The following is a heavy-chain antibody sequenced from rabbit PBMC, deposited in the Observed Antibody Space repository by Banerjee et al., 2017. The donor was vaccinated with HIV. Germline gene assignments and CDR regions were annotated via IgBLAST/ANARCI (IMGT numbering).Heavy chain of an antibody. V-gene: IGHV1S45*01. D-gene: IGHD1-1*01. CDR2: IDTGSGSA. CDR1: GFSFSSGYY. CDR3: ASITSSDYPDILDL. Sequence: QEQLEESGGDLVKPGASLTLTCTASGFSFSSGYYMYWVRQAPGKGLEWIACIDTGSGSAWYASWVNGRFTISKTSSTTVTLQMTSLTAADTATYFCASITSSDYPDILDLWGQGTLVTVS. J-gene: IGHJ3*01.